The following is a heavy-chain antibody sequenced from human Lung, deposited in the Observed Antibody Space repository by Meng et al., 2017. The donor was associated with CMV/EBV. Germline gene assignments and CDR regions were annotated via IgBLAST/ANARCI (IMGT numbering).Heavy chain of an antibody. D-gene: IGHD1-14*01. CDR3: ARERGLGFRGTNDAFDF. CDR2: INPNTGGT. CDR1: GYTFTLYY. V-gene: IGHV1-2*02. Sequence: ASXXVSXKASGYTFTLYYIHWVRQAPGQGLEWMGWINPNTGGTNSAQKFQGRVTMTGDTPISTAYMELSRLNSDDTALYYCARERGLGFRGTNDAFDFLGQGXMVTVSS. J-gene: IGHJ3*01.